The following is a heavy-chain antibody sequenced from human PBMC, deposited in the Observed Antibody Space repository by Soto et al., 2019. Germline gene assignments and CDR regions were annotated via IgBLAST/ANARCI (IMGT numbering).Heavy chain of an antibody. D-gene: IGHD2-15*01. CDR2: ISSSSSTI. J-gene: IGHJ3*02. CDR3: ARDWGGVVVVAATWAFDI. Sequence: GGSLRLSCAASGFTFSSYSMNWVRQAPGKGLEWVSYISSSSSTIYYADSVKGRFTISRDNAKNSLYLQMNSLRAEDTAVYYCARDWGGVVVVAATWAFDIWGQGTMVTVSS. V-gene: IGHV3-48*01. CDR1: GFTFSSYS.